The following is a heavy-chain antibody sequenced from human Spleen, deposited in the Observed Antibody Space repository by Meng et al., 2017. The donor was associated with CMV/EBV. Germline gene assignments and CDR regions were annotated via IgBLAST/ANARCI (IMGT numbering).Heavy chain of an antibody. CDR3: AKRLPYYGMDV. CDR2: ISYDGNNK. J-gene: IGHJ6*01. D-gene: IGHD2-15*01. Sequence: GESLKISCAASGFTFRRYGMQWVRQAPGKGLECVAVISYDGNNKDYADSVRGRFTISRDNSKNTLHLQMNSLRAEDTAIYYCAKRLPYYGMDVWGQGTAVTVSS. CDR1: GFTFRRYG. V-gene: IGHV3-30-3*02.